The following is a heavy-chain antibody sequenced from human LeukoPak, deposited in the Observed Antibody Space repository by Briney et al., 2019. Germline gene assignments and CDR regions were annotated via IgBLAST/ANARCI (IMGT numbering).Heavy chain of an antibody. CDR3: ADDYGDYGGAFDI. Sequence: PSETLSLTCTVSGGSISSSSYYWGWIRQPPGKGLEWIGGIYYSGSTYYNPSLKSRVTISVDTSKNQFSLKLSSVTAADTAVYYCADDYGDYGGAFDIWGQGTMVTVSS. D-gene: IGHD4-17*01. J-gene: IGHJ3*02. V-gene: IGHV4-39*01. CDR1: GGSISSSSYY. CDR2: IYYSGST.